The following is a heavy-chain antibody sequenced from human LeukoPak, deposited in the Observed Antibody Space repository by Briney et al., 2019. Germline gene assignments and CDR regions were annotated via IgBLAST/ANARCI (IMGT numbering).Heavy chain of an antibody. V-gene: IGHV4-59*01. CDR1: GGSISNDY. CDR3: ARDRTENNWFDP. J-gene: IGHJ5*01. Sequence: SETLSLTCSVSGGSISNDYWSWIRLPPGKGLEWIGYIYYSGSANYNPSLSNRVTISVDTSKNQFSLRLSSVTAADTAVYYCARDRTENNWFDPWGQGTLVTVSS. D-gene: IGHD3/OR15-3a*01. CDR2: IYYSGSA.